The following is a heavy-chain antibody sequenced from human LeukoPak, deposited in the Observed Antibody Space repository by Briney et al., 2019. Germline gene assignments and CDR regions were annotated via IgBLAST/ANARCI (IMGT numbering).Heavy chain of an antibody. Sequence: QSGGSLRLSCAASGFTVSTNYMSWVRQAPGKGLEWVSVIYSGGSTYYADSVKGRFTISRDNSKNPLYLQMNSLRAEDTAVYYCARGVGSGSRLRAGDYWGQGTLVTVSS. CDR2: IYSGGST. CDR3: ARGVGSGSRLRAGDY. D-gene: IGHD1-26*01. V-gene: IGHV3-53*01. CDR1: GFTVSTNY. J-gene: IGHJ4*02.